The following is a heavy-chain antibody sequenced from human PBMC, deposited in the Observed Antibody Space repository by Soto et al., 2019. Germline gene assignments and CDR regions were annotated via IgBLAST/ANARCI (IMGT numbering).Heavy chain of an antibody. V-gene: IGHV1-18*04. CDR1: GYTFTSYG. Sequence: GASVKVSCKASGYTFTSYGISWVRQAPGQGLEWMGWISAYNGNTNYAQKLQGRVTMTTDTSTSTAYMELRSLRSDDTAVYYCARGPLYYDFWSGYFGYFDYWGQGTLVTVS. CDR3: ARGPLYYDFWSGYFGYFDY. J-gene: IGHJ4*02. CDR2: ISAYNGNT. D-gene: IGHD3-3*01.